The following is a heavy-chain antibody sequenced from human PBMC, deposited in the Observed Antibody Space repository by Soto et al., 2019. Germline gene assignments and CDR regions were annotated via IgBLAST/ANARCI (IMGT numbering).Heavy chain of an antibody. CDR3: TRDSPEYYYDSSGYSANDAFDI. CDR1: GLTFGDYA. D-gene: IGHD3-22*01. Sequence: GGSLRLSCTASGLTFGDYAMSWFRQAPGKGLQCVGVIRSKAYGGTTEYAASVKGRFTISRDDSKSIAYLQMNSLKTEDTAVYYCTRDSPEYYYDSSGYSANDAFDIWGQGTMVTVSS. V-gene: IGHV3-49*03. CDR2: IRSKAYGGTT. J-gene: IGHJ3*02.